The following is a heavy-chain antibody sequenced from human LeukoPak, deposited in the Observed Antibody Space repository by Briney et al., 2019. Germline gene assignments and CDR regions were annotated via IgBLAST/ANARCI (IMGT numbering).Heavy chain of an antibody. CDR2: ISAYNGNT. CDR1: GYTFTSYG. J-gene: IGHJ6*02. CDR3: ASSMVRGVIITKQFYYYGMDV. D-gene: IGHD3-10*01. Sequence: GASVKVSCKASGYTFTSYGISWVRQAPGQGLEWMGWISAYNGNTNYAQKLQGRVTKTTDTSTSTAYMELRSLRSDDTAVYYCASSMVRGVIITKQFYYYGMDVWGQGTTVTVSS. V-gene: IGHV1-18*01.